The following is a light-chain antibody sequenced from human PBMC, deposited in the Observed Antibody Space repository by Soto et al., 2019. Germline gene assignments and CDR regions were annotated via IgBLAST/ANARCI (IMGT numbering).Light chain of an antibody. Sequence: DIQMPPSPSTMSSPVGYRFTITCLASPSIGKHLNWYQQKPGKAPKFLIYGASTLQSGVPSRFTGSGSGTDFTLTVNSMQAEDFANYYCKQSYTSQPTCGKGTRREIK. CDR3: KQSYTSQPT. J-gene: IGKJ5*01. CDR1: PSIGKH. V-gene: IGKV1-39*01. CDR2: GAS.